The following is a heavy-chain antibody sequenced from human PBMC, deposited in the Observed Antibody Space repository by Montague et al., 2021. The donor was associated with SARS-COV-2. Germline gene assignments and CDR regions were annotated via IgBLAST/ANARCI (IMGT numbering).Heavy chain of an antibody. CDR2: IDWDDDK. CDR1: GFSLSTSGMC. Sequence: PALVKPTQTLILTRTFSGFSLSTSGMCVSWIRQPPGKALEWLAPIDWDDDKYYSTPPKTRLTISKDTSKNQVVLTMTNMDLVDTDTYSCARMRCYYYMDVWGKGTTVTVSS. J-gene: IGHJ6*03. V-gene: IGHV2-70*01. CDR3: ARMRCYYYMDV.